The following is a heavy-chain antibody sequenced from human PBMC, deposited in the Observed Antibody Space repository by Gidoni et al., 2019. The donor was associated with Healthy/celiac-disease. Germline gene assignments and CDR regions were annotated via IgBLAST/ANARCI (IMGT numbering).Heavy chain of an antibody. CDR3: AKDHSSSAAFDY. Sequence: QVQLVESGGGVVQPGRSLRLSCAASGFTFSNYGMHWVRQDPGKGLEWVAVISYDGSNKYYADSVKGRFTISRDNSKNTLYLQMNSLRAEDTAVYYCAKDHSSSAAFDYWGQGTLVTVSS. D-gene: IGHD6-6*01. CDR2: ISYDGSNK. V-gene: IGHV3-30*18. CDR1: GFTFSNYG. J-gene: IGHJ4*02.